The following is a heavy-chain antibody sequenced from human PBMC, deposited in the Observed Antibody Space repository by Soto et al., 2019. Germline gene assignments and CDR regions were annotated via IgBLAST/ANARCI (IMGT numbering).Heavy chain of an antibody. J-gene: IGHJ6*02. V-gene: IGHV6-1*01. Sequence: QTLPLTCAISGDSVASNSAAWNLIRQSPSRGLEWLGRTYYRSKWYSDSAVSVKSRITINSDTPKNQFTLQLNTVTPEDTAVYYCVRVVDYYYYGMDVWGQGTTVTV. CDR3: VRVVDYYYYGMDV. CDR1: GDSVASNSAA. CDR2: TYYRSKWYS. D-gene: IGHD2-15*01.